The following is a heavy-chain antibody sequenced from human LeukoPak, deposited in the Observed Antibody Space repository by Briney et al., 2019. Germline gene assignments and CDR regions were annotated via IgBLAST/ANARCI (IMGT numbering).Heavy chain of an antibody. V-gene: IGHV1-58*01. CDR1: GFIFSSSA. CDR2: IVVGSGNT. Sequence: TSVKVSCKASGFIFSSSAVQWVRQARGQRLEWIGWIVVGSGNTNYAHNFQERVTITRDMSTSTAYMQLSSLRSEDTAVYYCVADCYGDCIDWGEGTLVTVSS. D-gene: IGHD4-17*01. J-gene: IGHJ4*02. CDR3: VADCYGDCID.